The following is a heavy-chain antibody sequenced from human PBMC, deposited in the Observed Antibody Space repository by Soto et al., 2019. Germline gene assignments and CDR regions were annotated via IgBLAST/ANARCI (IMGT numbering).Heavy chain of an antibody. CDR1: GNTLIAYY. D-gene: IGHD6-19*01. CDR2: MNSNSGGT. Sequence: QVQVVQSGTEVKKPGASVRVSCKDSGNTLIAYYIHWVRQAPGQGLEWMGWMNSNSGGTNYAQKFQARSTLPRDPSITNAYVGLRGLRSDDAAVYYCATQPYSNGWGPPRDWGQGTLVTVSS. J-gene: IGHJ4*02. CDR3: ATQPYSNGWGPPRD. V-gene: IGHV1-2*02.